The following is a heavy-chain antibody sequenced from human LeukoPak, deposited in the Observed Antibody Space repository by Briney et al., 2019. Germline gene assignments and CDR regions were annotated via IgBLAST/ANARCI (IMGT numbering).Heavy chain of an antibody. D-gene: IGHD2-15*01. CDR2: IFPGDSDT. Sequence: KPGESLKISCKGSGYSFTSYWIGWVRQMPGKGLEWVGIIFPGDSDTRYSPSFQGQVTISADKSISAAYLQWSSLKASDTAMYFCARRPCSGISCFFDYWGQGTLVTVSS. CDR3: ARRPCSGISCFFDY. J-gene: IGHJ4*02. V-gene: IGHV5-51*03. CDR1: GYSFTSYW.